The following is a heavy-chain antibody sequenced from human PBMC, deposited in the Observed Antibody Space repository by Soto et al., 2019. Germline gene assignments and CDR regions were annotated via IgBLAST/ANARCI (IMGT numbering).Heavy chain of an antibody. CDR3: ARERDQVISAGMDV. V-gene: IGHV1-2*02. D-gene: IGHD2-2*01. Sequence: QVQLVQSGADVKTPGASVRVSCKASGYTFTGYYVHWVREAPGQGLEWMGWINPETGGTSYAQKFQGRGTLSRDTSINTACLELSRLRFDDATVYFCARERDQVISAGMDVWGQGTTVTVSS. J-gene: IGHJ6*02. CDR1: GYTFTGYY. CDR2: INPETGGT.